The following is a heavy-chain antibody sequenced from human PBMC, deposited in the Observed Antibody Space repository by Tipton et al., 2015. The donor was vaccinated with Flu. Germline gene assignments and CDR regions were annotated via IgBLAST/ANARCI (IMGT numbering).Heavy chain of an antibody. CDR3: ARGPGNHYYYYGMDV. CDR1: GFTFSSYG. V-gene: IGHV3-33*01. CDR2: IWYDGSNK. Sequence: QLVQSGGGVVQPGRSLRLSCAASGFTFSSYGMHWVRQAPGKGLEWVAVIWYDGSNKYYADSVKGRFTISRDNSKNTLYLQMNSLRAEDTAVYYCARGPGNHYYYYGMDVWGQGTTVRLL. J-gene: IGHJ6*02.